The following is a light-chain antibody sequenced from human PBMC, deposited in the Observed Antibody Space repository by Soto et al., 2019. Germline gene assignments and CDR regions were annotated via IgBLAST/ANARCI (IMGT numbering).Light chain of an antibody. CDR3: QQYVPSVLT. Sequence: EIVLTQSPGTLSLSPGDTATLSCRASETISNNFLAWYQQRPGQAPRLLIFAASTRAAGIPDRFSGSGSGADFVLSVSRLEPEDFAVSFCQQYVPSVLTFGGGTKVEI. CDR1: ETISNNF. J-gene: IGKJ4*01. V-gene: IGKV3-20*01. CDR2: AAS.